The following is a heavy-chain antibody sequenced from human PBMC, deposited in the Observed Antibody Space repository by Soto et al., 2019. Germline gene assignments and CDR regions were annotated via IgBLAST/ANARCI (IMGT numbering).Heavy chain of an antibody. Sequence: GGSLRLSCAASGFTFSDYYMTWIRQAPGKGLEWVSYISSSGSTIYYADSVKGRFTISRDNAKNSLYLQMNSLRAEDTAVYYCARDYSSNGYPPLDYGAQETLVTVSS. D-gene: IGHD3-22*01. V-gene: IGHV3-11*01. CDR3: ARDYSSNGYPPLDY. CDR2: ISSSGSTI. CDR1: GFTFSDYY. J-gene: IGHJ4*02.